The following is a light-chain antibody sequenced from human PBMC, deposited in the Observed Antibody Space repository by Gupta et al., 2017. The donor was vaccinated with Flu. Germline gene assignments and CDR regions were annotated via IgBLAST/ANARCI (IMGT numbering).Light chain of an antibody. CDR3: QQYYSTPRT. CDR2: WAS. V-gene: IGKV4-1*01. Sequence: DIVMTQSPASLALSPGERATINCKSSQSVLYSSNNKNYLAWYQQKPGQPPKLLIYWASTRESGVPDRFSGSGSGTDFTLTISSLQAEDVAVYYCQQYYSTPRTFGQGTKVEIK. J-gene: IGKJ1*01. CDR1: QSVLYSSNNKNY.